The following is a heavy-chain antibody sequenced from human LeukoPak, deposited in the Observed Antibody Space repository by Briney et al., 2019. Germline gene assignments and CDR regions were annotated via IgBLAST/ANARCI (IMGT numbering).Heavy chain of an antibody. Sequence: GGSLRLSCAASGFTFSDYYMSWIRQAPGKGLEWVSYISSSGGTIYYADSVKGRFTISRDNSKNSLYLQMNSLRAEDTAGYYCARRGHYYDSSGYLYYFDCWEQGTLVTVS. V-gene: IGHV3-11*01. J-gene: IGHJ4*02. CDR3: ARRGHYYDSSGYLYYFDC. D-gene: IGHD3-22*01. CDR2: ISSSGGTI. CDR1: GFTFSDYY.